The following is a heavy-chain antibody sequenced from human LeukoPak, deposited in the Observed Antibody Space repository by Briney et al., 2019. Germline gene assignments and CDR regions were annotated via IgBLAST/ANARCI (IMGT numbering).Heavy chain of an antibody. Sequence: GGSLRLSCSASGFTFSSYAMHWVRQAPGKGLEYVSAISSNGGSTYYADSVKGRFTISRDNSKNTVSMQLDSLRVDDTAIYYCTKALFGGMTVWGQGTTVTVSS. J-gene: IGHJ6*02. V-gene: IGHV3-64*04. CDR1: GFTFSSYA. D-gene: IGHD3-10*01. CDR3: TKALFGGMTV. CDR2: ISSNGGST.